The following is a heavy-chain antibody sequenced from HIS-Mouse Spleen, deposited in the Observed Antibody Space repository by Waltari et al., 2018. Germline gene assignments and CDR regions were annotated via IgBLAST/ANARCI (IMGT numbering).Heavy chain of an antibody. CDR3: AREIPYSSSWYDWYFDL. CDR2: IYYSGST. D-gene: IGHD6-13*01. J-gene: IGHJ2*01. Sequence: QLQLQESGPGLGKPSETLSLTCTVPGGSMRSSSYHWGWIRQPPGKGLEWIGSIYYSGSTYYNPSLKSRVTISVDTSKNQFSLKLSSVTAADTAVYYCAREIPYSSSWYDWYFDLWGRGTLVTVSS. CDR1: GGSMRSSSYH. V-gene: IGHV4-39*07.